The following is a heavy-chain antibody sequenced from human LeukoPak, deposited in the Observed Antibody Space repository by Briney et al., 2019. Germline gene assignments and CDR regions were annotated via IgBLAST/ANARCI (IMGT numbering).Heavy chain of an antibody. D-gene: IGHD6-19*01. CDR3: ARSRSASTSGWYDYFDY. CDR2: IGGSGSST. V-gene: IGHV3-23*01. CDR1: GFRFSNYA. J-gene: IGHJ4*02. Sequence: GGSLRLSCAASGFRFSNYAMSWVRQAPGKGLEWVSGIGGSGSSTYYADSVKGRFTISRDDSKNTLYLQMNSLRGEDTAVYYCARSRSASTSGWYDYFDYWGRGTLVTVSS.